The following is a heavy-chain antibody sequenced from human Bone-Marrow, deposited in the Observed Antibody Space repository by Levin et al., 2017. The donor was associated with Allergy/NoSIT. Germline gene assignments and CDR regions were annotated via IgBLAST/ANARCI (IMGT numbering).Heavy chain of an antibody. J-gene: IGHJ6*02. CDR3: ARNRIIVSGGNDYYYGMDG. CDR1: GGSVSSGTYY. Sequence: TSGGSLRLSCSVSGGSVSSGTYYWSWIRRPPGKGLEWIGYINYRGGTKYNPSLESRVTISVDTSKNEFSLKVTSVTAADTAMYYCARNRIIVSGGNDYYYGMDGWGQGTTVTVSS. CDR2: INYRGGT. V-gene: IGHV4-61*01. D-gene: IGHD5/OR15-5a*01.